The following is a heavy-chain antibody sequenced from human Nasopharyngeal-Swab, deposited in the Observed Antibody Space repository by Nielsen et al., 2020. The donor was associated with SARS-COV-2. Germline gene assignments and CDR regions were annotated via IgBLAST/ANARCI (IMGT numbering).Heavy chain of an antibody. CDR2: ISYDGSNK. CDR3: ARDPPTMITFGGVIAGTGDY. D-gene: IGHD3-16*02. CDR1: GFSFSSYG. Sequence: GESLKISCAASGFSFSSYGMHWVRQAPGKGLEWVAVISYDGSNKYYADSVKGRFTISRDDSKNTLYLQMNSLRAEDTAVYYCARDPPTMITFGGVIAGTGDYWGQGTLVTVSS. J-gene: IGHJ4*02. V-gene: IGHV3-30*03.